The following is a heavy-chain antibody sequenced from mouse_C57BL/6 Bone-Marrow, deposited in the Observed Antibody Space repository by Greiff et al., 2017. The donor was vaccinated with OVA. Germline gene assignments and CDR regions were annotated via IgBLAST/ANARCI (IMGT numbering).Heavy chain of an antibody. Sequence: VKLMESGPGLVQPSQSLSITCTVSGFSLTSYGVHWVRQSPGKGLEWLGVIWSGGSTDYNAAFISRLSISKDNSKSQVFFKMNSLQADDTAIFYCARKFSSVYYAMDYWGQGTSVTVSS. J-gene: IGHJ4*01. CDR3: ARKFSSVYYAMDY. D-gene: IGHD1-1*01. CDR1: GFSLTSYG. V-gene: IGHV2-2*01. CDR2: IWSGGST.